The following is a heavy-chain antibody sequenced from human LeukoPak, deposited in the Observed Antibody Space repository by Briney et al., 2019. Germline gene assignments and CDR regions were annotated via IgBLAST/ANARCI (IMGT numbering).Heavy chain of an antibody. J-gene: IGHJ3*02. CDR2: INAGNGNT. CDR3: AREWNSPFPDAFDI. D-gene: IGHD1-1*01. CDR1: GYTFTSYA. Sequence: ASVKVSCKASGYTFTSYAMHWARQAPGQRLEWMGWINAGNGNTKYSQKFQGRVTITRDTSASTAYMELSSLRSEDTAVYYCAREWNSPFPDAFDIWGQGTMVTVSS. V-gene: IGHV1-3*01.